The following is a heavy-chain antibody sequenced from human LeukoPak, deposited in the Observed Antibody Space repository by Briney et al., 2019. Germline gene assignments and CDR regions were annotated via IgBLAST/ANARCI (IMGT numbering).Heavy chain of an antibody. D-gene: IGHD3-10*01. CDR2: IYYSGST. V-gene: IGHV4-61*08. CDR1: GYSISGGYY. CDR3: ARALMVRGVITFDY. J-gene: IGHJ4*02. Sequence: SETLPLTCTVSGYSISGGYYWGWIRQPPGKGLEWIGYIYYSGSTNYNPSLKSRVTISVDTSKNQFSLKLSSVTAADTAVYYCARALMVRGVITFDYWGQGTLVTVSS.